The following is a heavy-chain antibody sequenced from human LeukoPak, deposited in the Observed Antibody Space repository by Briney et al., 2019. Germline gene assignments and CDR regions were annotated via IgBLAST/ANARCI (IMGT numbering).Heavy chain of an antibody. CDR1: GFTVSSNY. Sequence: GGSLRLSCAASGFTVSSNYMSWVRQAPGKGLEWASVIYSGGSTYYADSVKGRFTISRDNSKNTLYLQMNSLRAEDTAVYYCARRGGYYDSSGYYRDYWGQGTLVTVSS. CDR3: ARRGGYYDSSGYYRDY. V-gene: IGHV3-66*04. J-gene: IGHJ4*02. D-gene: IGHD3-22*01. CDR2: IYSGGST.